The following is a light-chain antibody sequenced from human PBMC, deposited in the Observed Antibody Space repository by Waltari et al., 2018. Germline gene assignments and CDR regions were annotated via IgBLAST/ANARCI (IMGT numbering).Light chain of an antibody. J-gene: IGKJ1*01. CDR1: QSISSY. Sequence: DIQMTQSPSSLSASVGERVTITCRASQSISSYLNWYQQKPGKAPKLLIYAASSWQSGVPSRFSGSGSGTDFTLTISSLQPEDFATYYCQQSYSTPWTFGQGTKVEIK. CDR2: AAS. V-gene: IGKV1-39*01. CDR3: QQSYSTPWT.